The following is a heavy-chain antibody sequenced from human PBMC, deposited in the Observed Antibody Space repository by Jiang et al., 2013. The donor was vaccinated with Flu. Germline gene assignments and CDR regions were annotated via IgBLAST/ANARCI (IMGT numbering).Heavy chain of an antibody. J-gene: IGHJ4*02. D-gene: IGHD6-13*01. CDR3: TREVAAAGSFDY. CDR2: T. V-gene: IGHV3-49*02. Sequence: TEYAASVKGRFTISRDDSKSIAYLQMNSLKTEDTAVYYCTREVAAAGSFDYWGQGTLVTVSS.